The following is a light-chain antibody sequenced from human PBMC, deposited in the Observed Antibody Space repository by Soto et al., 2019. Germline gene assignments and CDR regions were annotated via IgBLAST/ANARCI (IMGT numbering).Light chain of an antibody. Sequence: DIQMTQSPSTLSGSVGDRVTITGRDSQTISSWLAWYQQTPGKAPKPLIYKASTLKSGVPSRFRGSGSGTECTLTISSLQPDDFATYYCPHYNSSSEAFGQGTKVDIK. J-gene: IGKJ1*01. V-gene: IGKV1-5*03. CDR2: KAS. CDR1: QTISSW. CDR3: PHYNSSSEA.